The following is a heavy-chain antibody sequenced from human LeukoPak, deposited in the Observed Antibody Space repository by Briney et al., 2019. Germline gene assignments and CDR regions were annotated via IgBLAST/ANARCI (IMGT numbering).Heavy chain of an antibody. J-gene: IGHJ4*02. CDR2: ISKSGRTT. V-gene: IGHV3-48*03. D-gene: IGHD2-15*01. CDR3: ARGLGGGSCYLDY. CDR1: GFTFSSYE. Sequence: PGGSLRLSCAASGFTFSSYEMNWVRQAPGKGLELVSYISKSGRTTYYVDSVKGRFTISRDNAKKSLYLQMNSLRAEDTAVYYCARGLGGGSCYLDYWGQGTLVTVSS.